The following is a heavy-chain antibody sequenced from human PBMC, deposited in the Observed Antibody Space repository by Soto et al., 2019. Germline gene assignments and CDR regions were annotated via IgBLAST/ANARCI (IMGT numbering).Heavy chain of an antibody. Sequence: QDHLVQSGGEVKKPGASAKVSCKASGYTFKNYGINWVRQAPGRGLEWVAWISAYNGDTSYAQHLQGRVTVTTETLTNTAYMELRSLRPDDTAVYFCVLGGLETGYYRDMGYWGQGTLVSVSS. CDR3: VLGGLETGYYRDMGY. D-gene: IGHD3-9*01. J-gene: IGHJ4*02. V-gene: IGHV1-18*04. CDR1: GYTFKNYG. CDR2: ISAYNGDT.